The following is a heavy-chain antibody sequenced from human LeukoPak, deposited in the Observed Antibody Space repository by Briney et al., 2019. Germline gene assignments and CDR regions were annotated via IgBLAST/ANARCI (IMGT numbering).Heavy chain of an antibody. Sequence: GASVKVSCKASGYTFMSYGIHWVRQAPGQGPEWMGWINPNSGGTNYAQNLQGRVTMTRDTSISTAYMELSRLRSDDTAVYYCARDYERIIMVRGVPLSPQTVFDPWGQGTLVTVSS. CDR1: GYTFMSYG. V-gene: IGHV1-2*02. CDR2: INPNSGGT. J-gene: IGHJ5*02. D-gene: IGHD3-10*01. CDR3: ARDYERIIMVRGVPLSPQTVFDP.